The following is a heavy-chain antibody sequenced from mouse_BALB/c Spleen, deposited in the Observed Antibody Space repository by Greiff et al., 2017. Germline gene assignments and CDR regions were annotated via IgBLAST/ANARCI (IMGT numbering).Heavy chain of an antibody. J-gene: IGHJ1*01. CDR2: ISSGGSYT. Sequence: EVQLQESGGGLVKPGGSLKLSCAASGFTFSSYAMSWVRQSPEKRLEWVAEISSGGSYTYYPDTVTGRFTISRDNAKNTLYLEMSSLRSEDTAMYYCARYGDHGYFDVWGAGTTVTVSS. CDR1: GFTFSSYA. V-gene: IGHV5-9-4*01. CDR3: ARYGDHGYFDV. D-gene: IGHD1-1*01.